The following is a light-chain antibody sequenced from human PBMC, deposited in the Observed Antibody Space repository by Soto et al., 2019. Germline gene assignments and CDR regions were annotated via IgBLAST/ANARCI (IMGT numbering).Light chain of an antibody. J-gene: IGKJ1*01. CDR2: DAS. Sequence: IHMPQSPSTLSASVGDRVTITCRTSQSISSWLAWYQQKPGKAPKLLIYDASSLESGDPSRFSGSGSGTEFTLTISSLQPDDFATYYCQQYNSYSWTFGQGTKVDIK. CDR1: QSISSW. V-gene: IGKV1-5*01. CDR3: QQYNSYSWT.